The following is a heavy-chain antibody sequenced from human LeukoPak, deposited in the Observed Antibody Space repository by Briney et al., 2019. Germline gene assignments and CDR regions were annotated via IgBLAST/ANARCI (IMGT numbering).Heavy chain of an antibody. CDR3: ARDFFTVWPDGLDV. CDR1: RFSFISYA. V-gene: IGHV3-23*01. D-gene: IGHD3-16*01. CDR2: ISGSGSST. Sequence: GGSLRLSCEASRFSFISYAMSWVRQAPGRGPEWVSAISGSGSSTYYADSVKGRFTISRDNAKNTLFLQMNSLRAEDTADYYCARDFFTVWPDGLDVWGQGTTVSVS. J-gene: IGHJ6*02.